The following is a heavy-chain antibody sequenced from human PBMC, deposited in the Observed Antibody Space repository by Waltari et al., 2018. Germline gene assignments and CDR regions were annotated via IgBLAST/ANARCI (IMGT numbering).Heavy chain of an antibody. D-gene: IGHD4-17*01. Sequence: EVQLVLSGAEVKKPGESLKISCKGSGYSFTSYWIGWVRTMPGKGLEWMGFSDPGDSETRYSPSFQGQVTISADKSISTAYLQWSSLKASDTAMYYCARLSSTGINAFDIWGQGTMVTVSS. V-gene: IGHV5-51*03. CDR3: ARLSSTGINAFDI. J-gene: IGHJ3*02. CDR2: SDPGDSET. CDR1: GYSFTSYW.